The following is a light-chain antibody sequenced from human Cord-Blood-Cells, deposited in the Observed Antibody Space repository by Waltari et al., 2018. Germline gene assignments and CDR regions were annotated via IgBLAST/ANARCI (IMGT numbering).Light chain of an antibody. CDR2: EGS. CDR3: CSYAGSSTVV. V-gene: IGLV2-23*01. Sequence: QSALTQPASVSGSPGQSITISCTGTSSDVGSYNLVSWYQQHPGKAPKLMIYEGSERPSGVSNRFSGSKSGNTASLTISGLQAEDEADYYCCSYAGSSTVVFGGGNKLTVL. CDR1: SSDVGSYNL. J-gene: IGLJ2*01.